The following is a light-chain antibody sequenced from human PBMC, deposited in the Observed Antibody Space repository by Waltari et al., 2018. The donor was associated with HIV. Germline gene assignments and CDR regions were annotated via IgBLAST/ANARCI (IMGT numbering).Light chain of an antibody. J-gene: IGLJ2*01. V-gene: IGLV1-51*01. Sequence: QSVLTQPPSVSAAPGQKVTISCSGSTSNIGNNYVSWYKQLPGTAPKLLISDNNKRPSGIPDRCSGSKSGTSATLGITGLQTGDEADYYCGTWDSSLSAVVFGGGTKLTVL. CDR1: TSNIGNNY. CDR3: GTWDSSLSAVV. CDR2: DNN.